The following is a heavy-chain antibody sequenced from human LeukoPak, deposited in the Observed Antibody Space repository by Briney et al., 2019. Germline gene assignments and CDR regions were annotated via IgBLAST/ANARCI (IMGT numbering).Heavy chain of an antibody. CDR3: ARAEWYYYGSGSYYNALDY. Sequence: PGGSLRLSCAASGFTFSSYEMNWVRQAPGKGLEWDSYISSSGSTIYYADSVKGRFTISRDNAKNSLYLQMNSLRAEDTAVYYCARAEWYYYGSGSYYNALDYWGQGTLVTVSS. J-gene: IGHJ4*02. D-gene: IGHD3-10*01. V-gene: IGHV3-48*03. CDR1: GFTFSSYE. CDR2: ISSSGSTI.